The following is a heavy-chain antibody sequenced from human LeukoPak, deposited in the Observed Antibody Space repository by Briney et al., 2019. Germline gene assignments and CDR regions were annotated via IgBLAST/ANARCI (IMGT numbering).Heavy chain of an antibody. J-gene: IGHJ4*02. V-gene: IGHV4-30-2*01. CDR2: IYHSGST. D-gene: IGHD1-26*01. CDR3: ARGGSYHLPGDY. CDR1: GGSINSGGYY. Sequence: SETLSLTCTFSGGSINSGGYYWNWIRQPPGKGLEWIGYIYHSGSTYYNPSLKSRVTISVDTSKNQFSLKLSSVTAADTAVYYCARGGSYHLPGDYWGQGTLVTVSS.